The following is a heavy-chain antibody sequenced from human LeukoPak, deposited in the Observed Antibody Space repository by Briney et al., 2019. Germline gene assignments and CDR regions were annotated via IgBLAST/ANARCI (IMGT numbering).Heavy chain of an antibody. J-gene: IGHJ4*02. CDR1: GYTFTSYY. D-gene: IGHD3-9*01. CDR3: ARVGAYYDILTGYYDY. CDR2: INPNSGGT. Sequence: ASVKVSCKASGYTFTSYYMHWVRQAPGQGLEWMGWINPNSGGTNYAQKFQGRVTMTRDTSISTAYMELSRLRSDDTAVYYCARVGAYYDILTGYYDYWGQGTLVTVSS. V-gene: IGHV1-2*02.